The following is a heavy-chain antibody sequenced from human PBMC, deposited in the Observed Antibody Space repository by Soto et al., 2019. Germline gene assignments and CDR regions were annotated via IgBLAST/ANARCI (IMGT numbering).Heavy chain of an antibody. CDR1: GGSISHYH. Sequence: SETLSLTCTVSGGSISHYHWNWIRQAPGKGLEWIGYIYYSGSTNYNPSLTSRVTISVDTSKNRFSLKLSSVTAADTAVYYCARAKDSSGWYWNVDYWGQGTLVTVSS. D-gene: IGHD6-19*01. CDR3: ARAKDSSGWYWNVDY. CDR2: IYYSGST. V-gene: IGHV4-59*01. J-gene: IGHJ4*02.